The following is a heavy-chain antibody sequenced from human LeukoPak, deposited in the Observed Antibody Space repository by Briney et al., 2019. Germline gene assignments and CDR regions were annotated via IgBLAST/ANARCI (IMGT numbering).Heavy chain of an antibody. Sequence: QPGASLRLSCAASGFTFSSYAMSWVRQAPGKGLEWVSAISGSGGSTYYAGSVKGRFTISRDNSKNTLYLQMNSLRAEDTAVYYCAKDLNVYCGGDCYSQPDYWGQGTLVTVSS. V-gene: IGHV3-23*01. D-gene: IGHD2-21*02. J-gene: IGHJ4*02. CDR1: GFTFSSYA. CDR2: ISGSGGST. CDR3: AKDLNVYCGGDCYSQPDY.